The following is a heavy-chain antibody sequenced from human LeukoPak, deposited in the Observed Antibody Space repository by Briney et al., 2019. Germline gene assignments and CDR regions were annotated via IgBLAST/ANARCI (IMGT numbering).Heavy chain of an antibody. CDR3: ARDPWVYPEAYYFDY. D-gene: IGHD6-13*01. CDR1: GFTFSSYA. V-gene: IGHV3-30*04. Sequence: GGSLRLSCAASGFTFSSYAVHWVRQAPGKGLEWVAVISDDGSNKNYADSVKGRFTISRDNSKKMLYLQMNSLRAEDAALYYCARDPWVYPEAYYFDYWGQGTWVAVSS. J-gene: IGHJ4*02. CDR2: ISDDGSNK.